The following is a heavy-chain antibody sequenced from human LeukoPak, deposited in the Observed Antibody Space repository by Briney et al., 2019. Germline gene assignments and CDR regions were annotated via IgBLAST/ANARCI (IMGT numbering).Heavy chain of an antibody. D-gene: IGHD6-6*01. J-gene: IGHJ4*02. CDR3: ARDGSYSSSSLVDY. CDR1: GYTFTGYY. CDR2: INPNSGGT. Sequence: GASVMVSCKASGYTFTGYYMHWVRQAPGQGLEWMGWINPNSGGTNYAQKFQGRVTMTRDTSISTAYMELSRLRSDDTAVYYCARDGSYSSSSLVDYWGQGTLVTVSS. V-gene: IGHV1-2*02.